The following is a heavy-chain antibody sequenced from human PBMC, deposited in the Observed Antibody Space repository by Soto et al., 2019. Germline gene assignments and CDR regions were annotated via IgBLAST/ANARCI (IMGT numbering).Heavy chain of an antibody. V-gene: IGHV1-18*01. CDR2: ISAYNGNT. CDR3: ARLSITIFGVVIMPNYYYYYMDV. J-gene: IGHJ6*03. CDR1: GYTFTSYG. Sequence: ASAQASCKASGYTFTSYGISWVRQAPGQGLERIGWISAYNGNTNYAQKLQGRVTMTTDTSTSTAYMELRSLRSDDTAVYYCARLSITIFGVVIMPNYYYYYMDVWGKGTTVTVSS. D-gene: IGHD3-3*01.